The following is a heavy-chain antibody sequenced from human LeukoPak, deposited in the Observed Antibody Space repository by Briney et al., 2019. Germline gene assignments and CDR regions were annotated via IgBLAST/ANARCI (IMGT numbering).Heavy chain of an antibody. Sequence: GGSLRLSCVGTGFTFSNAWMNWVRQAPGKGLEWVSAIGGGGGGTYYADSVKGRFTVSRDNSKNTLYLQVNSLRAEDTAVYYCAKSNSGYLRPFDYWGQGTLVTASS. CDR1: GFTFSNAW. J-gene: IGHJ4*02. CDR2: IGGGGGGT. V-gene: IGHV3-23*01. CDR3: AKSNSGYLRPFDY. D-gene: IGHD3-22*01.